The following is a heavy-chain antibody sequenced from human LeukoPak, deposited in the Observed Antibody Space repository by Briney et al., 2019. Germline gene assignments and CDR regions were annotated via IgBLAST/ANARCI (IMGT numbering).Heavy chain of an antibody. V-gene: IGHV1-18*01. CDR3: AXXXWXXPLXPEGYMXV. D-gene: IGHD5-12*01. CDR1: GYTFTSYG. CDR2: ISGYNGNT. Sequence: AXVKVXXXASGYTFTSYGISWVRQAPGQGLEWMAWISGYNGNTKYAQKFQGRVTMTTETSTRTAYMEVRRLRSDDTAVYYCAXXXWXXPLXPEGYMXVWGKGTTVTISS. J-gene: IGHJ6*03.